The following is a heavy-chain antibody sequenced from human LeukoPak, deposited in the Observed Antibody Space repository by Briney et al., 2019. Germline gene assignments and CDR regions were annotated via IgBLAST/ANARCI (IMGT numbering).Heavy chain of an antibody. CDR1: GGTFSSYT. CDR2: IIPILGIA. V-gene: IGHV1-69*02. J-gene: IGHJ4*02. D-gene: IGHD3-22*01. CDR3: ARVDSSGYYLDY. Sequence: SVKISCKASGGTFSSYTISWVRQAPGQGLEWMGRIIPILGIANYAQKFQGRVTITADKSTSTAYMELSSLRSEDTAVYYCARVDSSGYYLDYWGQGTLVTVSS.